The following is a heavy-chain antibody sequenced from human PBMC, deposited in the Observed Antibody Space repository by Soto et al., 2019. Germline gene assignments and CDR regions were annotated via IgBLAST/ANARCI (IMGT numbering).Heavy chain of an antibody. CDR3: ARGTRATQYYNYFYGLYV. J-gene: IGHJ6*02. V-gene: IGHV4-59*01. CDR2: ISYSGST. Sequence: SETLSLTCSVSGGSISPYYWTWVRQAPGRGLEWIGYISYSGSTNYNPSLKSRPTILLSTSKKQFSLKLSSVTAADTSVYYCARGTRATQYYNYFYGLYVWGQGTTVTVSS. CDR1: GGSISPYY.